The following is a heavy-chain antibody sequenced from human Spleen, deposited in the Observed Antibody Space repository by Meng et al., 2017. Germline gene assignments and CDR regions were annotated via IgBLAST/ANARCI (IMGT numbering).Heavy chain of an antibody. CDR2: IIPIFGTA. Sequence: VRLVRSRAEVMKPGRVVKVSGKASGGTFSSYAISWVEQAPGQGLEWMGGIIPIFGTANYAQKFQGRVTITADESTSTAYMELSGLRSDDTAVYYCARDEDISAAGYLLGDFWGQGTLVTVSS. CDR1: GGTFSSYA. V-gene: IGHV1-69*01. D-gene: IGHD6-13*01. CDR3: ARDEDISAAGYLLGDF. J-gene: IGHJ4*02.